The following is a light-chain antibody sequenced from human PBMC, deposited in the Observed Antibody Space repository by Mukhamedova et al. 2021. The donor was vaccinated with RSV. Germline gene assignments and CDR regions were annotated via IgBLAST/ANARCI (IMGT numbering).Light chain of an antibody. Sequence: PSGVSNRFSGSKSGNTASLTISGLRAEDEADYYCSSYTSSAGVFGGGTKLTVL. V-gene: IGLV2-14*01. CDR3: SSYTSSAGV. J-gene: IGLJ2*01.